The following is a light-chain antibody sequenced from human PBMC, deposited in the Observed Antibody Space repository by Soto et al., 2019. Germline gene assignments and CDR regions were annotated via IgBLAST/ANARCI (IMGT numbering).Light chain of an antibody. CDR3: ASWDDSLNGFYV. J-gene: IGLJ1*01. V-gene: IGLV1-44*01. Sequence: QSVLTQPPSASGTPGQRVTISCSGSSSNIGSNTVNWYQQLPGTAPRLLIYGHNQRPSGVPDRFSGSKSGTSASLAISGLQSEDEADYYCASWDDSLNGFYVFGAGTKVTVL. CDR2: GHN. CDR1: SSNIGSNT.